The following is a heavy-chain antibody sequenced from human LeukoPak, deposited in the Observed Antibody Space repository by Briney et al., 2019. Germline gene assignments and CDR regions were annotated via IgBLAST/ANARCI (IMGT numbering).Heavy chain of an antibody. CDR2: IKQDGSEK. CDR3: ARLSPVAMIVVSYWYFDL. J-gene: IGHJ2*01. CDR1: GFTFNNYW. D-gene: IGHD3-22*01. V-gene: IGHV3-7*01. Sequence: GGSLRLSCAASGFTFNNYWMTWVRQAPGKGLEWVANIKQDGSEKYYVDSVKGRFTISRDNAKNSLYLQMNSLRVEDTAVYYCARLSPVAMIVVSYWYFDLWGRGTLVTVSS.